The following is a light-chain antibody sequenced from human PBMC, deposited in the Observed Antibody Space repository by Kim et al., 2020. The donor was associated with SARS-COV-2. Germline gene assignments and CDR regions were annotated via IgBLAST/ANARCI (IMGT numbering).Light chain of an antibody. J-gene: IGKJ2*02. CDR3: QQYDSSPST. V-gene: IGKV3-20*01. CDR2: GAS. Sequence: EIVLTQSPGTLSLSPGERATLSCRASQSVKSGNLAWYQQKPGQAPGLLIYGASNRATGIPDRFSGSGSGTDFTLTISRLEPEDFAVYFCQQYDSSPSTFGQGTKLEIK. CDR1: QSVKSGN.